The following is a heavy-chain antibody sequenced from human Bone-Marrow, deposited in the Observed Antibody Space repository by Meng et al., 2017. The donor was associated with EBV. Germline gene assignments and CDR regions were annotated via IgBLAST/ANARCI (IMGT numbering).Heavy chain of an antibody. Sequence: VQLVQLGAEGKKPAASVKATCNTSAYTFTGYYKHWVRQAPGQGLEWMGRINPNRGGTNYAQKFQGRVTMTRNTSISTAYMELSRLRSDDTAVYYCARVLGVIAAVPGYWGQGTLVTVSS. D-gene: IGHD6-13*01. J-gene: IGHJ4*02. CDR1: AYTFTGYY. CDR3: ARVLGVIAAVPGY. CDR2: INPNRGGT. V-gene: IGHV1-2*06.